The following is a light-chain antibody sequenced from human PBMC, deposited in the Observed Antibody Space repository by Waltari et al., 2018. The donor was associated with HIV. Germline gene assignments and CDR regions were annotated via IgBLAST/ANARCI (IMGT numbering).Light chain of an antibody. CDR2: AAS. J-gene: IGKJ1*01. V-gene: IGKV1-39*01. CDR3: QQSYSTPQT. Sequence: DIQMTQSPSSLSASVGDRVTITCRASQSISKYLNWYQQKAGNAPELLVFAASNLQRGVPSRFRGSGSGTDFTLTISSLQPEDSASYYCQQSYSTPQTFGQGTKVEIK. CDR1: QSISKY.